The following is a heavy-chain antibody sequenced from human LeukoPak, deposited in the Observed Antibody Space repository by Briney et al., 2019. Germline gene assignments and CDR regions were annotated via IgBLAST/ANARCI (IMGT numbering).Heavy chain of an antibody. Sequence: SSETLSLTCAVYGGSFSGYYWSWIRQPPGKGLEWIGEINHSGSTNYNPSLKSRVTMSVDTSKNQFSLKLSSVTAADTAVYYCARAGLRRRHNWFDPWGQGTLVTVSS. J-gene: IGHJ5*02. CDR1: GGSFSGYY. CDR2: INHSGST. CDR3: ARAGLRRRHNWFDP. V-gene: IGHV4-34*01.